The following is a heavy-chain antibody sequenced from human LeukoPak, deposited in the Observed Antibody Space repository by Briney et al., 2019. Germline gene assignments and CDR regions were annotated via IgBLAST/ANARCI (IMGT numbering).Heavy chain of an antibody. CDR3: ATDDKKTISEYNWFDP. J-gene: IGHJ5*02. D-gene: IGHD1-1*01. CDR2: ISGSGATR. Sequence: QPGGSLRLSCVASGFTFSNYAMRWVRHAPGKGLEWVSGISGSGATRYYADSVKGRFTISRDNPKNTLYLQMNSLRAEDTAVYYCATDDKKTISEYNWFDPWGQGTLVTVSS. V-gene: IGHV3-23*01. CDR1: GFTFSNYA.